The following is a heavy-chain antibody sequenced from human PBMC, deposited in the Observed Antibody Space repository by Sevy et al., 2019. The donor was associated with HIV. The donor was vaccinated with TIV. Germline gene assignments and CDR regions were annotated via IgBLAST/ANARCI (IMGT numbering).Heavy chain of an antibody. CDR3: ARDRDRRDYFDY. V-gene: IGHV3-21*01. J-gene: IGHJ4*02. CDR1: GFTFSSYS. Sequence: GGSLRLSCAASGFTFSSYSMNWVRQAPGKGLEWVSSISSSSSYIYHADSVKGRFTISRDNAKNSLYLQMNSLRAEDTAVYYCARDRDRRDYFDYWGQGTLVTVSS. CDR2: ISSSSSYI.